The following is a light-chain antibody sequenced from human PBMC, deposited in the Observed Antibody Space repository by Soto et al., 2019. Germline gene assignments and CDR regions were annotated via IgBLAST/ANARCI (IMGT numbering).Light chain of an antibody. J-gene: IGKJ2*01. CDR1: QSVSTN. CDR2: GAS. Sequence: EIVMTQSPATLSVFPGERATLSCRASQSVSTNLAWYQQKPGQAPRLLIYGASARATGIPARFSGSGSGTEFTLTISSLQSEDFAVYYCQQYGSSRYTFGQGTKLEIK. CDR3: QQYGSSRYT. V-gene: IGKV3-15*01.